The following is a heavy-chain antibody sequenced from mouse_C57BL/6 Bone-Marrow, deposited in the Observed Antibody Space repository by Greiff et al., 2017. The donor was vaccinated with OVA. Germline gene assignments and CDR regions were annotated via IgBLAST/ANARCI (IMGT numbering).Heavy chain of an antibody. CDR1: GFSLTSYG. Sequence: QVQLKQSGPGLVQPSQSLSITCTVSGFSLTSYGVHWVRQSPGKGLEWLGVIWSGGSTDYNAAFIYRLSISKDNSKSQVFFKMNSLQADDTAIYYCARRDYVGFAYWGQGTLVTVSA. CDR3: ARRDYVGFAY. V-gene: IGHV2-2*01. J-gene: IGHJ3*01. D-gene: IGHD1-1*02. CDR2: IWSGGST.